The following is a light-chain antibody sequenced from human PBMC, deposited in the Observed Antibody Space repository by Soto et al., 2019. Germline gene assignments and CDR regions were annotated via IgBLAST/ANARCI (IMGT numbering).Light chain of an antibody. CDR1: SSDIGADNS. CDR2: AVS. V-gene: IGLV2-14*03. Sequence: QSVLTQPASVSGSPGQSITISCTGTSSDIGADNSVSWYQQHPGKAPQLMIYAVSHRPSRVSSRFSGSKSGNTISLTISGIQAEDEADYYCSSFTTSSHVVFGGGIKLTVL. J-gene: IGLJ2*01. CDR3: SSFTTSSHVV.